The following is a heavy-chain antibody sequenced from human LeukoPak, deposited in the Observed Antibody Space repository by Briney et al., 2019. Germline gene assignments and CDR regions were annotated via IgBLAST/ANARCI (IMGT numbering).Heavy chain of an antibody. V-gene: IGHV3-23*01. CDR3: AKDFTVRGPTFDY. J-gene: IGHJ4*02. CDR2: ISGSGGNT. D-gene: IGHD3-10*01. CDR1: GFTFSSYE. Sequence: SGGSLRLSCAASGFTFSSYEMNWVRQAPGKGLEWVSAISGSGGNTYYADSVKGRFTISRDNSKNTLYLQMNSLRVEDTAVYYCAKDFTVRGPTFDYWGQGTLVTVSS.